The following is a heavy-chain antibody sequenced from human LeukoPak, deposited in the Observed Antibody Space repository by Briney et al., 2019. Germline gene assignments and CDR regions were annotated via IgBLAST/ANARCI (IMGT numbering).Heavy chain of an antibody. CDR1: GGTFSSYA. CDR3: ARAKLGYCSSTSCYTYYYYYAMDV. CDR2: IIPILGIA. Sequence: GASVKVSCKASGGTFSSYAISWVRQAPGQGLEWMGRIIPILGIANYTQKFQGRVTITAGKSTSTAYMELSSLRSEDTAVYYCARAKLGYCSSTSCYTYYYYYAMDVWGQGTTVTVSS. V-gene: IGHV1-69*04. D-gene: IGHD2-2*02. J-gene: IGHJ6*02.